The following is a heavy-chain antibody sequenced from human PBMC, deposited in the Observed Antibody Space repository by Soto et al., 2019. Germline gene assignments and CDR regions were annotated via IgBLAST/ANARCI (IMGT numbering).Heavy chain of an antibody. Sequence: HPGGSLRVVCAASGFTFSSYAMSWVRQAPGKGLEWVSAISGSGGSTYYADSVKGRFTISRDNSKNTVSLQMHSLRAEHTSVYYCANHRLIRLFSYRYVYYFDYWGQGTLVTVSS. V-gene: IGHV3-23*01. CDR3: ANHRLIRLFSYRYVYYFDY. CDR2: ISGSGGST. D-gene: IGHD5-18*01. J-gene: IGHJ4*02. CDR1: GFTFSSYA.